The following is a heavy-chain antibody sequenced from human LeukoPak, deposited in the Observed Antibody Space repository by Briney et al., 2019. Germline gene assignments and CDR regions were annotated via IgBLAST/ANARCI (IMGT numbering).Heavy chain of an antibody. V-gene: IGHV4-39*01. CDR2: FSFGEDT. D-gene: IGHD1-26*01. CDR1: GGSVTASSYD. J-gene: IGHJ5*02. CDR3: AGRRVGHWFDP. Sequence: SETLSLSCTVAGGSVTASSYDWGWIRQPPGKGLEWMGGFSFGEDTRFNPSLKSRLTISVDTPKNQFFLRLDSVTAADTAVYYCAGRRVGHWFDPWGQGTLVIVSS.